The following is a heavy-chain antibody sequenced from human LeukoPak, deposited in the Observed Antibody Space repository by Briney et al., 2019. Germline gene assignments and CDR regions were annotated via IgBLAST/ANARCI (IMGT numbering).Heavy chain of an antibody. CDR1: GFTFTSYY. CDR2: INPSGGSGST. Sequence: GASVKVSCKASGFTFTSYYMHWVRQAPGQGLEWMGIINPSGGSGSTSYAQKFQGRVTMTRDTSTSTVYMELSSLRSEDTAVYFCARDKSGNDCFAPWGQGTLVTVSS. D-gene: IGHD5-12*01. V-gene: IGHV1-46*01. J-gene: IGHJ5*02. CDR3: ARDKSGNDCFAP.